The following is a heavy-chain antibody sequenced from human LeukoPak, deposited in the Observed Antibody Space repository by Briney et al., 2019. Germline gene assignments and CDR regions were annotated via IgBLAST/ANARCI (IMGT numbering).Heavy chain of an antibody. CDR2: INPSGGST. V-gene: IGHV1-46*01. D-gene: IGHD3-3*01. CDR3: ARGIGAYYDFWSGYPDSDWFDP. Sequence: ASVKVSCKASGYTFTSYYMHWVRQAPGQGLEWMGIINPSGGSTSYAQKFQGRVTMTRDTSTRTVYMELSSLRSEDTAVYYCARGIGAYYDFWSGYPDSDWFDPWGQGTLVTVSS. CDR1: GYTFTSYY. J-gene: IGHJ5*02.